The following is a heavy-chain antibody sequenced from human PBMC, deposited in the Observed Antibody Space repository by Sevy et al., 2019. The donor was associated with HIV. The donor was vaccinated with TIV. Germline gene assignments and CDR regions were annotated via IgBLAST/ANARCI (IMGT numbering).Heavy chain of an antibody. CDR1: GFTFSAYW. CDR3: ARLSCGGGSCYPAFDY. J-gene: IGHJ4*02. Sequence: GGSLRLSCTASGFTFSAYWMTWVRQAPGKGLEWVASIREDGSDKKDVDSVRGRLTISRDNAKNSLYLQMNSLRAEDTALYYCARLSCGGGSCYPAFDYWGQGTLVTVSS. D-gene: IGHD2-15*01. V-gene: IGHV3-7*01. CDR2: IREDGSDK.